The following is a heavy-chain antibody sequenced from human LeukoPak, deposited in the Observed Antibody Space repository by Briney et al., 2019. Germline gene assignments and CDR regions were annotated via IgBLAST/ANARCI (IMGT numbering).Heavy chain of an antibody. CDR1: GFTFHNYA. D-gene: IGHD6-19*01. CDR2: ISWNSGYI. J-gene: IGHJ4*02. CDR3: AKVRGTYSSGYFFDY. Sequence: GGSLRLSCAASGFTFHNYAMHWVRQAPGKVLEWLSIISWNSGYIGYAYSVKGRFTISRHNAKKSLDLQMNSLRADDTAFYYCAKVRGTYSSGYFFDYWGQGTLVTVSS. V-gene: IGHV3-9*01.